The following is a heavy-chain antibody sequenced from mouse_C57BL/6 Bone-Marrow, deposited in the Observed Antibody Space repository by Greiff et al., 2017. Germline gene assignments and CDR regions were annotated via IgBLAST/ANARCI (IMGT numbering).Heavy chain of an antibody. CDR1: GYTFTSYN. Sequence: QSGAELVRPGASVKMSCKASGYTFTSYNMHWVKQTPRQGLEWIGAIYPGNGDTSYNQKFKGKATLTVDKSSSTAYMQLSSLTSGDSAVYFGSRWEGKWYAMDYWGQGTSVTVAS. J-gene: IGHJ4*01. CDR3: SRWEGKWYAMDY. D-gene: IGHD1-3*01. CDR2: IYPGNGDT. V-gene: IGHV1-12*01.